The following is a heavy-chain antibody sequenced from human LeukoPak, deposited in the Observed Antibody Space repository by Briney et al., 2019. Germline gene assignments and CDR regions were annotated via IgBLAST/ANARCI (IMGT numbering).Heavy chain of an antibody. Sequence: SETLSLTCTVSGGSISSYYWSWIRQPPGKGLEWIGYIYYSGSTNYNPSLKSRVTISVDTSTNQFSLKLSSVTAADTAVYYCARGRAVYAIDGAFSRTRRFDPWGQGTLVTVSS. CDR2: IYYSGST. V-gene: IGHV4-59*12. CDR3: ARGRAVYAIDGAFSRTRRFDP. CDR1: GGSISSYY. D-gene: IGHD2-8*01. J-gene: IGHJ5*02.